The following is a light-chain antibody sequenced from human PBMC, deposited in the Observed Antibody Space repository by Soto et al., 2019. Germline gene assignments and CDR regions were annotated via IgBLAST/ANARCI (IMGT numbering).Light chain of an antibody. CDR1: RSLSSSY. V-gene: IGKV3-20*01. Sequence: EIVLTQSPGTLSLSPGERATLSCRASRSLSSSYVGWYQQKPGQAPRLLIYAASRKATGLPDRFSGSGSATDYTLTISRLEAEDFAVYDCQQQGTFGQGTRLEIK. J-gene: IGKJ2*01. CDR3: QQQGT. CDR2: AAS.